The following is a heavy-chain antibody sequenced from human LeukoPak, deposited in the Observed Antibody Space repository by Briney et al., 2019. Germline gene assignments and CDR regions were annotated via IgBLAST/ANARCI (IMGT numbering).Heavy chain of an antibody. CDR2: INHSGST. D-gene: IGHD2-15*01. Sequence: SETLSLTCTVSGGSFSGYYWSWIRQPPGKGLEWIGEINHSGSTNYNPSLKSRVTISVDTSKNQISLKLSSVTAADTAVYYCARGYGGSTRWFDPWGQGTLVTVSS. CDR3: ARGYGGSTRWFDP. V-gene: IGHV4-34*01. CDR1: GGSFSGYY. J-gene: IGHJ5*02.